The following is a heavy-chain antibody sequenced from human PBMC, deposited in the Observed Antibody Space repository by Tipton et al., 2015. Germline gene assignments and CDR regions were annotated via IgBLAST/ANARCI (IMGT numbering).Heavy chain of an antibody. Sequence: SLRLSCAVSGGSISSSHWWTWVRQPPGKGLEWIGEVYHSGATNYNPSLKSRVIISIDRSKNHFSLMVMSVTAADTAIYYCARAPPSSGWLGIDYWGQGTLVAVSS. D-gene: IGHD6-19*01. V-gene: IGHV4-4*02. CDR1: GGSISSSHW. CDR3: ARAPPSSGWLGIDY. J-gene: IGHJ4*02. CDR2: VYHSGAT.